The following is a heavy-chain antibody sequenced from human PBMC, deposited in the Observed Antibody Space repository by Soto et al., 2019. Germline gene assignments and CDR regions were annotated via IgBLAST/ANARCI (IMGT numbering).Heavy chain of an antibody. CDR2: ITSDSSTI. D-gene: IGHD2-8*01. J-gene: IGHJ6*02. CDR1: GFAFSTYS. V-gene: IGHV3-48*02. Sequence: GSLRLSCAASGFAFSTYSINWVRQAPGKGLEWFSYITSDSSTISYADSVKGRFTVSRDNAKNSLYLQMNSLRDEDTAVYYCARVGRGVYGMDVWGQGTSVTVSS. CDR3: ARVGRGVYGMDV.